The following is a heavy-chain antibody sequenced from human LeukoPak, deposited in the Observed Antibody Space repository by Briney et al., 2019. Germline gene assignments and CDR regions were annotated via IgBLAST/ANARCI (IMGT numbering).Heavy chain of an antibody. D-gene: IGHD6-19*01. CDR2: LSGSGSST. J-gene: IGHJ6*02. V-gene: IGHV3-23*01. Sequence: GGSLRLSCAASRFTFSSYAMNWVRQAPGKGLEWVSGLSGSGSSTFYADSVKGRFTISRDNSKNTLYLQMNSVRAEDTAVYYCAKGRCSGCYDGMDVWGQGTTVTVSS. CDR1: RFTFSSYA. CDR3: AKGRCSGCYDGMDV.